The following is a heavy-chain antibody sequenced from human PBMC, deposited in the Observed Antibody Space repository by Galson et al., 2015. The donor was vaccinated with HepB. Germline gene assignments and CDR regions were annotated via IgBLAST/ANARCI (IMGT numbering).Heavy chain of an antibody. V-gene: IGHV3-15*01. Sequence: LRLSCAASGFTFSNAWMSWVRQAPGKGLEWVGRIKSKTDGGTTDYAAPVKGRFTISRDDSKNTLYLQMNSLKTEDTAVYYCTTPYYDILTGYYLIDYWGQGTLVTVSS. CDR1: GFTFSNAW. CDR3: TTPYYDILTGYYLIDY. J-gene: IGHJ4*02. CDR2: IKSKTDGGTT. D-gene: IGHD3-9*01.